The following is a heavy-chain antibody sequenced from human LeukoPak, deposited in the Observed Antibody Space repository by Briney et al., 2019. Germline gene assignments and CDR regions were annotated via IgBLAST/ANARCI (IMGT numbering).Heavy chain of an antibody. D-gene: IGHD3-10*01. CDR1: GFTFTTYW. Sequence: AGGSLRLSCAASGFTFTTYWMTWVRQAPGKGLEWVANIKQDGSEKYYVDSVKGRFTISRDNAKNSLYLQMNSLRPEDTAVYYCVRGSSGSVVRGIAWAWFDPWGQGTPVTISS. V-gene: IGHV3-7*05. J-gene: IGHJ5*02. CDR2: IKQDGSEK. CDR3: VRGSSGSVVRGIAWAWFDP.